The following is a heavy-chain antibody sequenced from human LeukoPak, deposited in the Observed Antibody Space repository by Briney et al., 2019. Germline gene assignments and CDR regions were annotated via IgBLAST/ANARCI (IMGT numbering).Heavy chain of an antibody. Sequence: GGSLRLSGAASGFTFNSYAIHWVRQAPGKGLEGVAVISYDGSNKYYADSVKGRFTIARDNSKNTLYLQLNSLRPEDEAVYYCARAQLAYSGYDTLFDYWGQGTLVTVSS. CDR2: ISYDGSNK. D-gene: IGHD5-12*01. V-gene: IGHV3-30*04. J-gene: IGHJ4*02. CDR3: ARAQLAYSGYDTLFDY. CDR1: GFTFNSYA.